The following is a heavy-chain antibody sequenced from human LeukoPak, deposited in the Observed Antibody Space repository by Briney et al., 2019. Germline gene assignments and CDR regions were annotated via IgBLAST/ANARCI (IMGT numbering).Heavy chain of an antibody. CDR3: ARGSAYSGSYY. Sequence: LETLSLTCAVYGGSFSGYYWSWIRQPPGKGLEWIGEINHSGSTNYNPSLKSRVTISVDTSKNQFSLKLSSVTAADTAVYYCARGSAYSGSYYWGQGTLVTVSS. V-gene: IGHV4-34*01. CDR1: GGSFSGYY. J-gene: IGHJ4*02. D-gene: IGHD1-26*01. CDR2: INHSGST.